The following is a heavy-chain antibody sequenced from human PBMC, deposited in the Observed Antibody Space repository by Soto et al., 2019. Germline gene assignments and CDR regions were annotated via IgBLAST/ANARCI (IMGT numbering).Heavy chain of an antibody. J-gene: IGHJ4*02. CDR3: ARFSGYCSGSFCHFVDK. CDR2: IYYSGST. Sequence: SETLSLTCAVSGYSISTANWWGWIRLPPGKGLEWIGYIYYSGSTYYNPSLKSRVTMSVDTSKNQFSLKLSSVTAVDTAVYYCARFSGYCSGSFCHFVDKWGQGTLVTVSS. V-gene: IGHV4-28*01. D-gene: IGHD2-15*01. CDR1: GYSISTANW.